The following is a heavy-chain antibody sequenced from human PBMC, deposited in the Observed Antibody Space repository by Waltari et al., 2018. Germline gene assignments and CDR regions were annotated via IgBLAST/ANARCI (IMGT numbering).Heavy chain of an antibody. Sequence: EVQLLESGGGLVQPGGSLRLSCAASGFTFRSYSMRWVRQAPGKGLEWVSRIIRNGAGTYFADSVKGRFTSARDNSQNTLYLQISSLRVEDTAIYYCVKDRPDWPIDFWGQGTRVTVSS. D-gene: IGHD3-9*01. CDR2: IIRNGAGT. J-gene: IGHJ4*02. CDR3: VKDRPDWPIDF. V-gene: IGHV3-23*01. CDR1: GFTFRSYS.